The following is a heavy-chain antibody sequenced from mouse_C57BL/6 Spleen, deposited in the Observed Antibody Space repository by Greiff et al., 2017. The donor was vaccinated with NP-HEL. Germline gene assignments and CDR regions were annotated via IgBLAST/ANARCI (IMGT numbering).Heavy chain of an antibody. D-gene: IGHD3-2*02. J-gene: IGHJ4*01. CDR2: IRSKSNNYAT. V-gene: IGHV10-1*01. CDR3: VRQGDSSGYVGAMDY. CDR1: GFSFNTYA. Sequence: EVQLVESGGGLVQPKGSLKLSCAASGFSFNTYAMNWVRQAPGKGLEWVARIRSKSNNYATYYADSVKDRFTISRDDSESMLYLQMNNLKTEDTAMYYCVRQGDSSGYVGAMDYWGQGTSVTVSS.